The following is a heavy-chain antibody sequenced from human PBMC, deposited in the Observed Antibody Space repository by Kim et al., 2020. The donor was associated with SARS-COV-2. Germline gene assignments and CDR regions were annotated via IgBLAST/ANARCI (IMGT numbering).Heavy chain of an antibody. CDR3: AKDGDGSGMYGGDY. D-gene: IGHD3-10*01. J-gene: IGHJ4*02. Sequence: ADSVKGRFTISRDNSKNTLYLQMNSRRAEDTAVYYCAKDGDGSGMYGGDYWGQGTLVTVSS. V-gene: IGHV3-33*06.